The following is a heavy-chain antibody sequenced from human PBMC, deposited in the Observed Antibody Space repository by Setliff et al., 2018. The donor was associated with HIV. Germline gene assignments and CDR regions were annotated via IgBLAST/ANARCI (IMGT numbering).Heavy chain of an antibody. CDR3: ARGPTNPAFYYYYMAV. J-gene: IGHJ6*03. CDR1: GGSIRSGGYY. CDR2: IYYSGGT. Sequence: PSETLSLTCTVSGGSIRSGGYYWSLIRQHPGKGLEWIGDIYYSGGTYCHPSLKSRVTISVDTSKNQFSLKLRSVTAADTAVYYCARGPTNPAFYYYYMAVWGKGTTVTVSS. V-gene: IGHV4-31*03.